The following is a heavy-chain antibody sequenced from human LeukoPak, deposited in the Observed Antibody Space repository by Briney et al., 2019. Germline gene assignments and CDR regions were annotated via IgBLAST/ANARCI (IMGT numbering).Heavy chain of an antibody. Sequence: SETLSLTCTVSGGSISSGGYYWSWIRQHPGKGLEWIGNIYYSGSTYYNPSLKSRVTIPADTSKTQFPLKLSSVTAADTAVYYCAAVKLGAFDIWGQGTMVTVSS. CDR2: IYYSGST. CDR1: GGSISSGGYY. V-gene: IGHV4-31*03. CDR3: AAVKLGAFDI. D-gene: IGHD1-7*01. J-gene: IGHJ3*02.